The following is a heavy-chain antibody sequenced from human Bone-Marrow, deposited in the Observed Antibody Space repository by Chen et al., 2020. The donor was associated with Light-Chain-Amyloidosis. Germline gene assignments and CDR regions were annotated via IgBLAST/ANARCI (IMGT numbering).Heavy chain of an antibody. D-gene: IGHD3-10*01. CDR1: GXXXXDYY. CDR2: INPNGGVT. J-gene: IGHJ5*02. Sequence: SCKASGXXXXDYYIQWVRQAPRQGLEWMGWINPNGGVTNYAQKFQGRVTMTRDTSIKTGYMELRSLXXXXXXXXYXXXXDRIPRLXGVPGWFDPWGQGTLVTVSS. CDR3: XXXDRIPRLXGVPGWFDP. V-gene: IGHV1-2*02.